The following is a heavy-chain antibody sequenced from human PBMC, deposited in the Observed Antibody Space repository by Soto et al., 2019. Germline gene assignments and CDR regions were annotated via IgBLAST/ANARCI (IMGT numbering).Heavy chain of an antibody. CDR3: AKGAGYYYGSGTRFDP. CDR2: ISGSGGST. Sequence: GGSMRFSCAASGFTFSSYAMSWVRQAPGKGLEWVSAISGSGGSTYYADSVKGRFTISRDNSKNTLYLQMNSLRAEDTAVYYCAKGAGYYYGSGTRFDPWGQGTLVTVSS. V-gene: IGHV3-23*01. J-gene: IGHJ5*02. D-gene: IGHD3-10*01. CDR1: GFTFSSYA.